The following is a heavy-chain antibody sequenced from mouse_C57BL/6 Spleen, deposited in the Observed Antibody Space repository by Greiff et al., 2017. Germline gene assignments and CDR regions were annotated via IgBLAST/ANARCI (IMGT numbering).Heavy chain of an antibody. V-gene: IGHV5-17*01. Sequence: EVMLVESGGGLVKPGGSLKLSCAASGFTFSDYGMHWVRQAPEKGLEWVAYISSGSSTIYYADTVTGRFTLYRDKAKNTVFLQMTSLRSEDTAMYYCAAGRWLLGFAYWGQGTLVTVSA. D-gene: IGHD2-3*01. CDR2: ISSGSSTI. J-gene: IGHJ3*01. CDR1: GFTFSDYG. CDR3: AAGRWLLGFAY.